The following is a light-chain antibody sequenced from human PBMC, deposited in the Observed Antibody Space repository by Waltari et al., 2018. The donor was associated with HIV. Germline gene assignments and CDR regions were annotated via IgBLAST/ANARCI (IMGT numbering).Light chain of an antibody. Sequence: EKVMTQSPVTLFVSPGERATLLCRASQSVSSDLACYQQRPGQAPRLLIYGSSTMAPGIPASFSGSGSGTEYSLTISSLQSEDFAVYYCQQYNDWPPGYTFGQGTKLQIK. V-gene: IGKV3-15*01. CDR1: QSVSSD. J-gene: IGKJ2*01. CDR3: QQYNDWPPGYT. CDR2: GSS.